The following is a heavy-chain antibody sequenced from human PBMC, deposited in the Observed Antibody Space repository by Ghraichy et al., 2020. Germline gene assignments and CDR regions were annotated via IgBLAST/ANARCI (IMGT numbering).Heavy chain of an antibody. J-gene: IGHJ4*02. D-gene: IGHD5-24*01. CDR1: GFTFSSYE. V-gene: IGHV3-48*03. CDR2: ISTSGSTI. CDR3: ARDQTDGGIDY. Sequence: GGSLRLSCVASGFTFSSYEMNWVRQAPGKGLDWVSYISTSGSTIYYADSVKGRFTVSRDNAKNSLYLQMNSLRAEDTALYYCARDQTDGGIDYWGQGTLVTVSS.